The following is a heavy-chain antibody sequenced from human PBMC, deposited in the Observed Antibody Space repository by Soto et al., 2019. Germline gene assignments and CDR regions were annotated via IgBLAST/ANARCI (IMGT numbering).Heavy chain of an antibody. V-gene: IGHV3-9*01. D-gene: IGHD6-6*01. Sequence: EVQLVESGGGLVQPGRSLRLSCAASGFTFDDFAMHWFRQAPGKGLEWVSGITWNSGDIRYTGSVKGRFSISRDNAEKSLYLHMDSLSPEATALYYCARSRGLAGRPLDLWGQGTLVTVSS. CDR2: ITWNSGDI. CDR1: GFTFDDFA. J-gene: IGHJ5*02. CDR3: ARSRGLAGRPLDL.